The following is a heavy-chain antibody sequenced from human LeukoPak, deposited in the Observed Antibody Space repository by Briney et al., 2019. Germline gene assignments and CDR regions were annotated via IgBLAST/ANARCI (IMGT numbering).Heavy chain of an antibody. CDR2: IHYSGST. CDR1: GYSISSGYY. CDR3: ARGFRGDNFDY. D-gene: IGHD7-27*01. V-gene: IGHV4-38-2*02. Sequence: SETLSLTCTVSGYSISSGYYWGWIRQPPGKGLEWIGTIHYSGSTSYNPSLESRVTISVDPSKNQFSLKVTSVTAADTAVYFCARGFRGDNFDYWGQGTLVTVSS. J-gene: IGHJ4*02.